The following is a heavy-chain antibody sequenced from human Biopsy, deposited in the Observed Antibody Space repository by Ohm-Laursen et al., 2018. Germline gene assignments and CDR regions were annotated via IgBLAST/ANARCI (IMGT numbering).Heavy chain of an antibody. Sequence: SDTLSLTWAVSGYSISSDYRWGWIRQAPGKTLEWLGNIFKDGNTHYNPSLRSRLIISIDTSKNQFSPMMTSVSGADTAVYFCARVGSGWAPFDKWGPGTLVTVSS. V-gene: IGHV4-38-2*01. CDR2: IFKDGNT. D-gene: IGHD6-19*01. CDR1: GYSISSDYR. J-gene: IGHJ4*02. CDR3: ARVGSGWAPFDK.